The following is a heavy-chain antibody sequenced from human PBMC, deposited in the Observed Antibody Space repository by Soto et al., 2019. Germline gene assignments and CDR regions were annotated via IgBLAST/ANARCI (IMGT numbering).Heavy chain of an antibody. CDR3: TRGPGYSGYDLGEYYFDY. CDR2: IRSKAYGGTT. V-gene: IGHV3-49*03. J-gene: IGHJ4*02. Sequence: GGSLRLSCTASGFTFGDYAMSWFRQAPGKGLEWVGFIRSKAYGGTTEYAASVKGRFTISRDDSKSITYLQMNSLKTEDTAVYYCTRGPGYSGYDLGEYYFDYWGQGTLVTVSS. CDR1: GFTFGDYA. D-gene: IGHD5-12*01.